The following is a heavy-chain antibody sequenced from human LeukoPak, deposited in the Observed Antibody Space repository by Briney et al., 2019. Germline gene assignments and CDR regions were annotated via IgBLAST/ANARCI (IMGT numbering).Heavy chain of an antibody. D-gene: IGHD2-15*01. CDR2: IYSSGST. V-gene: IGHV4-4*07. Sequence: SETLSLTCTVSGGSISSYYWSWIRQPAGKRLGWIWRIYSSGSTNYNPPLKSRVTMSVHTSKNQFSLKLSSVTAADTAVYYCARDASGLLLSYWYFDVWGRGTLVTVSS. J-gene: IGHJ2*01. CDR3: ARDASGLLLSYWYFDV. CDR1: GGSISSYY.